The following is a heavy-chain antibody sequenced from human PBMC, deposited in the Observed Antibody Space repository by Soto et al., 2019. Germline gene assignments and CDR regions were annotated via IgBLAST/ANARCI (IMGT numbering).Heavy chain of an antibody. CDR2: IRPYNGDT. CDR1: GYMLSSYG. Sequence: ASVKVSCKASGYMLSSYGINWVRQAPGQGLEWMGWIRPYNGDTKYAQNLQGRVTMTTDTSTSTAYMEMRSLRSHDTAVYYCVRDLDGSGSYYTDYSGPGPLATVYS. CDR3: VRDLDGSGSYYTDY. V-gene: IGHV1-18*01. D-gene: IGHD3-10*01. J-gene: IGHJ4*02.